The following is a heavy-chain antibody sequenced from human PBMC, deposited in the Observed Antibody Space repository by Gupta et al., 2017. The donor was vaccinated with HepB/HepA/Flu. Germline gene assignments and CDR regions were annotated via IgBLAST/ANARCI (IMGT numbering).Heavy chain of an antibody. J-gene: IGHJ4*02. Sequence: QITLKESGPTLVKPTQTLTLTCTFSGFSLSTSRVGVGWIRQPPGKALEWLALIYWDDDKRYSASLKSRLTITKDTSKNQVVLIMTNMDPMDTATYFCAHSPWATVRYYFDFWGQGTLVTVSS. D-gene: IGHD3-10*01. V-gene: IGHV2-5*02. CDR2: IYWDDDK. CDR1: GFSLSTSRVG. CDR3: AHSPWATVRYYFDF.